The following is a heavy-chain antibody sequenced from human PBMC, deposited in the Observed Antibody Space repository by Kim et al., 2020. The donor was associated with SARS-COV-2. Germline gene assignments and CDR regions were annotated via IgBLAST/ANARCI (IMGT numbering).Heavy chain of an antibody. CDR2: IYYSGST. CDR1: GGSISSSSYY. CDR3: ARHGGSGWWEAGLYYFGY. Sequence: SETLSLTCTVSGGSISSSSYYWGWIRQPPGKGLEWIGSIYYSGSTYYNPSLKSRVTISVDTSKNQFSLKLSSVTAADTAVYYCARHGGSGWWEAGLYYFGYWGQGTLVTVSS. J-gene: IGHJ4*02. V-gene: IGHV4-39*01. D-gene: IGHD6-19*01.